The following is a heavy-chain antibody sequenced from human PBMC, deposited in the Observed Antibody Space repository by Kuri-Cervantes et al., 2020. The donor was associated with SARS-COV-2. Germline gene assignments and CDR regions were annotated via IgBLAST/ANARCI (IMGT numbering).Heavy chain of an antibody. V-gene: IGHV3-15*01. CDR2: IKSKTDGGTT. J-gene: IGHJ4*02. CDR3: TTDLRCSGGSCYGD. D-gene: IGHD2-15*01. Sequence: WVRQAPGKGLEWVGRIKSKTDGGTTDYAAPVKGRFTISRDDSKNTLYLQMNSLKTEDTAVYYCTTDLRCSGGSCYGDWGQGTLVTVSS.